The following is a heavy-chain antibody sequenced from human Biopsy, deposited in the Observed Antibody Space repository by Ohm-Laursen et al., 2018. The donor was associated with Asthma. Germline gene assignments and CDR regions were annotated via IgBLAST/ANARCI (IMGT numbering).Heavy chain of an antibody. V-gene: IGHV4-31*03. CDR3: TRAQDYYDSRGYYRSFDY. D-gene: IGHD3-22*01. Sequence: TLSLTCPVSYGFITSGGYYWTWIRQHPGKGLEWIGFIYYSGSTYYNPSLKSRVSISIDTSKNQFSLKLSSVTAADTAVYYCTRAQDYYDSRGYYRSFDYWGQGTLVTVSS. CDR1: YGFITSGGYY. J-gene: IGHJ4*02. CDR2: IYYSGST.